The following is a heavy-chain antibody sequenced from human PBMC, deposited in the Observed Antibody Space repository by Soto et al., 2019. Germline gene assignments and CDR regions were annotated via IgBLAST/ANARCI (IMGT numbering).Heavy chain of an antibody. Sequence: SETLSLTCTVSGGSISSSSYYWGWIRQPPGKGLEWIGSIYYSGSTYYNPSLKSRVTISVDTSKNQFSLKLSSVTAADTAVYYCAKDRFWGYDDAFDIWGQGTMVTVSS. CDR3: AKDRFWGYDDAFDI. D-gene: IGHD5-12*01. CDR2: IYYSGST. V-gene: IGHV4-39*07. J-gene: IGHJ3*02. CDR1: GGSISSSSYY.